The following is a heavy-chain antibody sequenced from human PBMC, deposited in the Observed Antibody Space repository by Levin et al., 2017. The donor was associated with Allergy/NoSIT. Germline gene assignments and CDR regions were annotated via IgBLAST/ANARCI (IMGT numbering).Heavy chain of an antibody. V-gene: IGHV1-8*01. CDR3: ARAIRYQLLMEF. CDR1: GYSFSNYD. Sequence: ASVKVSCKTSGYSFSNYDVAWVRQAAGQGLEWMGWMNPNSHNTGYAQKFRGRVSMTSDSSITTAYMELYSLESEDPAVYYCARAIRYQLLMEFWGQGTLVTVSS. D-gene: IGHD2-2*01. J-gene: IGHJ4*02. CDR2: MNPNSHNT.